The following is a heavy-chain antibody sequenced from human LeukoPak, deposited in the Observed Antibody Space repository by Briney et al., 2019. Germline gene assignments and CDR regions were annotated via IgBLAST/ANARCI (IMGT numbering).Heavy chain of an antibody. Sequence: PGGSLRLSCAASGFTFSDYYMSWIHQAPGKGLEWVSYISSSSSYTNYADSVKGRFTISRDNPKNSLYLQMNSLRAEDTAVYYCARATYYYDSSGYRHFQHWCQGTLVTVSS. CDR3: ARATYYYDSSGYRHFQH. V-gene: IGHV3-11*06. J-gene: IGHJ1*01. D-gene: IGHD3-22*01. CDR1: GFTFSDYY. CDR2: ISSSSSYT.